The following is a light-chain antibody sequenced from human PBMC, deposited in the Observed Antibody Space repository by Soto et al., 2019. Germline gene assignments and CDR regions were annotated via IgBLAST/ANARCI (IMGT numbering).Light chain of an antibody. CDR2: GAS. J-gene: IGKJ1*01. Sequence: EIVLTQSPGTLSLSPGERATLSCRASQSVRSSYLAWYQQKPGQAPRLLIYGASRRATGIPDRFSGSGSGTDFTLTISRLEPEDFAVYYCQQYGSSVRTFGQGTKVDIK. CDR1: QSVRSSY. V-gene: IGKV3-20*01. CDR3: QQYGSSVRT.